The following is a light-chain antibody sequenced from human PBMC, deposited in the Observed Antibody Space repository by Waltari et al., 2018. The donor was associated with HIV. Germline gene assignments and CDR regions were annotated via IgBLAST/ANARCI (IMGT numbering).Light chain of an antibody. CDR3: CSYVSEIVPCV. CDR1: SSDVGAYNL. J-gene: IGLJ3*02. V-gene: IGLV2-23*02. CDR2: DVS. Sequence: QTALTQPASVSGSPGQSITISCTGTSSDVGAYNLVSWYQQHPGKAPRLIIYDVSERPAGVSHRFTCAKSGHTASLTISVLQAEDEADYYCCSYVSEIVPCVFGGGTKLTVL.